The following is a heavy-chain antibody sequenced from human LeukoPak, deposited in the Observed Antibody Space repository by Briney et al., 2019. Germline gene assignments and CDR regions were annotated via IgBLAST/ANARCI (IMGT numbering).Heavy chain of an antibody. CDR1: GFTFSSNG. CDR2: IWYDGSNK. D-gene: IGHD2-8*01. CDR3: AGGMRHSDY. V-gene: IGHV3-33*01. Sequence: GGSLRLSCAASGFTFSSNGMHWVRQAPGKGLEWVALIWYDGSNKYYADSVKGRFTISRDNSKNTLFLQMNSLRAEDTAVYYCAGGMRHSDYWGQGTLVTVSS. J-gene: IGHJ4*02.